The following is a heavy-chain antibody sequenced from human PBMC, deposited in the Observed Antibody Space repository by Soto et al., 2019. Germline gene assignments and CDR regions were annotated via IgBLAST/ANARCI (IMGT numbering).Heavy chain of an antibody. CDR3: ARVGYYDSSGEPTKLFDY. V-gene: IGHV4-59*01. CDR2: IYYSGST. J-gene: IGHJ4*02. Sequence: PSETLSLTCTVSGGSISSYYWSWIRQPPGKGLEWIGYIYYSGSTNYNPSLKSRVTISVDTSKNQFSLKLSSVTAADTAVYYCARVGYYDSSGEPTKLFDYWGQGTLVTVSS. CDR1: GGSISSYY. D-gene: IGHD3-22*01.